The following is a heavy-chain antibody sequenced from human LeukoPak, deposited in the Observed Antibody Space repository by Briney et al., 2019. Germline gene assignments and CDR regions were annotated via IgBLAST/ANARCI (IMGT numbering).Heavy chain of an antibody. Sequence: GGSLRLSCAASGFTFSSYMMNWVRQAPGKGLEWVSSISTSSSYIYYADSVKGRFTISRDNAKNSLFLQMNSLRVEDTAVYYCARDGSGWSNWFDPWGQGTLVTVSS. V-gene: IGHV3-21*01. CDR2: ISTSSSYI. J-gene: IGHJ5*02. CDR3: ARDGSGWSNWFDP. CDR1: GFTFSSYM. D-gene: IGHD6-19*01.